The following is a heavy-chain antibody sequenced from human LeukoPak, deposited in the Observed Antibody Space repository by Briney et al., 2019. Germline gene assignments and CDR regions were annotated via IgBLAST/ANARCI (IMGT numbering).Heavy chain of an antibody. V-gene: IGHV3-66*02. CDR2: IYTGGGT. CDR1: GFTVSNFY. CDR3: VRGGPGLVNAASSSLDL. J-gene: IGHJ4*02. Sequence: GGSLRLSCAGSGFTVSNFYMSWVRQAPGKGLEWISVIYTGGGTYYADSVKGRFTISRDTSKNTLHLHMSSLKPEDRAVYYCVRGGPGLVNAASSSLDLWGQGTPVTVSS. D-gene: IGHD6-6*01.